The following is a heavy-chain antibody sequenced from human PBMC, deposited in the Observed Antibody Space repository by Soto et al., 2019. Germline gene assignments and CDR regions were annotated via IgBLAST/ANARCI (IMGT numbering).Heavy chain of an antibody. D-gene: IGHD3-10*01. CDR3: ARDRYYYGSGSYYISWFDP. J-gene: IGHJ5*02. CDR2: ISGFNDKT. CDR1: GYTFTSTG. Sequence: GASVKVSCKASGYTFTSTGISWVRQAPGQGPEWMGWISGFNDKTNYAQKFQGRVTMTADTSTTTAYMEMRSLTSDDTAVYYCARDRYYYGSGSYYISWFDPWGQGTLVTVSS. V-gene: IGHV1-18*01.